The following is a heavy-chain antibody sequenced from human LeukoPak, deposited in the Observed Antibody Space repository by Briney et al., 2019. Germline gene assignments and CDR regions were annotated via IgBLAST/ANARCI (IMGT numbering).Heavy chain of an antibody. Sequence: GGSLRLSCAASGFTFSSYEMNWVRQAPGKGLEWVSYISSSGSTIYYADSVKGRFTISRDNAKNSLYLQMNSLRAEDTAVYYCARAYYDSSGHYYFDYWGQGTLVTVSS. CDR2: ISSSGSTI. J-gene: IGHJ4*02. D-gene: IGHD3-22*01. CDR1: GFTFSSYE. CDR3: ARAYYDSSGHYYFDY. V-gene: IGHV3-48*03.